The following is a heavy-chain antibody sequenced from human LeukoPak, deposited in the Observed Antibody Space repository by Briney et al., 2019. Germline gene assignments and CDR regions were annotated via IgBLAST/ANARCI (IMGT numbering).Heavy chain of an antibody. CDR2: IYYSGST. Sequence: SETLSLTCTVSGGSISSYYWSWIRQPPGKGLEWIGYIYYSGSTNYNPSLKSRVTISVDTSRNQFSLKLTSVTAADTALYYCARSQFSGNWFDPWGQGTLVTVSS. V-gene: IGHV4-59*01. J-gene: IGHJ5*02. CDR1: GGSISSYY. CDR3: ARSQFSGNWFDP.